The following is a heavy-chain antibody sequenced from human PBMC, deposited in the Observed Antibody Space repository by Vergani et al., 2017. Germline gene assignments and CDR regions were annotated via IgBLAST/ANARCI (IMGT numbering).Heavy chain of an antibody. V-gene: IGHV3-21*01. CDR3: ARDFRDSGXVEY. CDR2: ISSSSSYI. J-gene: IGHJ4*02. D-gene: IGHD6-19*01. Sequence: VQLVESGGGLVKPGGSLRLSCAASGFTFSSYSMNWVRQAPGKGLEWVSSISSSSSYIYYADSVKGRFTISRDNAKNSLYLQMNSLRAEDTAVYYCARDFRDSGXVEYWGQGTLVTVSS. CDR1: GFTFSSYS.